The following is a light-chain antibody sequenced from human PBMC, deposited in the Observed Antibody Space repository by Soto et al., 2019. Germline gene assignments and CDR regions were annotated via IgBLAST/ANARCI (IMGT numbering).Light chain of an antibody. CDR3: SSYASSSTPLI. V-gene: IGLV2-14*01. Sequence: QSVLTQPASVSGSPGQRITISDTGTSSDVGCYNYVSWSQQHPGKAPKLMIYEVSNRPAGVSTRFSGSKSGHTASLPISWLQAEGDADYYSSSYASSSTPLIFGSETKVTV. J-gene: IGLJ1*01. CDR2: EVS. CDR1: SSDVGCYNY.